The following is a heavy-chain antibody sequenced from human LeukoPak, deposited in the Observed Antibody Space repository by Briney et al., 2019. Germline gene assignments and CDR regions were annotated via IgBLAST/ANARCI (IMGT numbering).Heavy chain of an antibody. D-gene: IGHD5-24*01. CDR1: GFTVSSNY. CDR3: ARGDGYNFFDS. J-gene: IGHJ4*02. CDR2: FYKGGNT. Sequence: GGSLRLSCAASGFTVSSNYMSWVRQAPGNGLEWVSVFYKGGNTYYADSVKGRFTISRDNSKNTVSLQMNSLRVEDTAVYYCARGDGYNFFDSWGQGTLVTVSS. V-gene: IGHV3-53*01.